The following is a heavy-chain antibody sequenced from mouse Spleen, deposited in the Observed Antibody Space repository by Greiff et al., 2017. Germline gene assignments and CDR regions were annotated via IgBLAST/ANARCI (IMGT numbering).Heavy chain of an antibody. J-gene: IGHJ1*01. CDR3: AKPLTADWYFDV. V-gene: IGHV5-17*01. CDR2: ISSGSSTI. CDR1: GFTFSDYG. Sequence: DVKLVESGGGLVKPGGSLKLSCAASGFTFSDYGMHWVRQAPEKGLEWVAYISSGSSTIYYADTVKGRFTISRDNAKNTLFLQMTSLRSEDTAMYYCAKPLTADWYFDVWGAGTTVTVSS. D-gene: IGHD3-1*01.